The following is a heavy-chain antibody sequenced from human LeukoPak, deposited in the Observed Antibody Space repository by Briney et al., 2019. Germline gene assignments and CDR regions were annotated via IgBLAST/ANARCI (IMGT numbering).Heavy chain of an antibody. D-gene: IGHD3-10*01. CDR1: GFTFSSYS. CDR2: ISSSSSYI. J-gene: IGHJ4*02. V-gene: IGHV3-21*01. CDR3: ARYYGSGSYYTDY. Sequence: GGSLRLSCAASGFTFSSYSMNWVRQAPGKGLEWVSSISSSSSYIYYADSEKGRFTISRDNAKNSLYLQMNSLRAEDTAVYYCARYYGSGSYYTDYWGQGTLVTVSS.